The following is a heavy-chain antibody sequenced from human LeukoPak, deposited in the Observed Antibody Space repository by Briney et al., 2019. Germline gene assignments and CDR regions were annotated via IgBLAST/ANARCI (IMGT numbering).Heavy chain of an antibody. D-gene: IGHD3-10*01. V-gene: IGHV4-59*01. J-gene: IGHJ5*02. CDR3: ARGNQKALWFGDQNWFDP. CDR2: IYYSGST. CDR1: GGSISSYY. Sequence: SETLSLTCTVSGGSISSYYWSWIRQPPGKGLEWIGYIYYSGSTNYNPSLKSRVTISVDTSKNQFSLKLSSVTAADTAVYYCARGNQKALWFGDQNWFDPWGQGTLVTVSS.